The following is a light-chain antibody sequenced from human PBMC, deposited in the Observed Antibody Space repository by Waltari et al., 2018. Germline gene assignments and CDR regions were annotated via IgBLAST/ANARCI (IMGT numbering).Light chain of an antibody. CDR1: SSNVGFYNL. CDR2: EVL. CDR3: CSYAGRNVWV. V-gene: IGLV2-23*02. J-gene: IGLJ3*02. Sequence: QSALTQPASVSGSPGQSATISCTGTSSNVGFYNLVSWYQQHPDKAPKLMIYEVLGAPSVISSRFSGSQAGHTASLTISGLRAEDEAEYDCCSYAGRNVWVFGGGTKLTVL.